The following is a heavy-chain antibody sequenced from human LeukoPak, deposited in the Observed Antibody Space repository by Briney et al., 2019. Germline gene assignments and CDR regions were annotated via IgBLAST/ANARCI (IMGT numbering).Heavy chain of an antibody. V-gene: IGHV3-7*01. CDR3: ANLHYDILTGYYDYYYYGMDV. CDR1: GFGFSTFW. D-gene: IGHD3-9*01. Sequence: PGGSLRLSCVASGFGFSTFWMSWVRQAPGKGPEWVANINPDGSGKYHVDSVKGRITISRDNAKNSLYLQMNSLRAEDTAVYYCANLHYDILTGYYDYYYYGMDVWGQGTTVTVSS. J-gene: IGHJ6*02. CDR2: INPDGSGK.